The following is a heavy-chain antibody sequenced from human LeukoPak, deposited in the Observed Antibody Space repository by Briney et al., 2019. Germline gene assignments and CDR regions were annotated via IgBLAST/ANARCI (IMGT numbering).Heavy chain of an antibody. J-gene: IGHJ4*02. V-gene: IGHV3-23*01. D-gene: IGHD3-9*01. CDR3: AKGDDILTGYYNEDY. CDR2: ISGSGGST. CDR1: GFTFSNYW. Sequence: GGSLRLSCTGSGFTFSNYWMSWVRQAPGKGLEWVSAISGSGGSTYYADSVKGRFTISRDNSKNTLYLQMNSLRAEDTAVYYCAKGDDILTGYYNEDYWGQGTLATVSS.